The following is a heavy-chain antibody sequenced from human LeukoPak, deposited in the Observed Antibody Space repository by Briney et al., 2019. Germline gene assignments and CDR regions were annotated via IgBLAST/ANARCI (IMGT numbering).Heavy chain of an antibody. V-gene: IGHV4-34*01. Sequence: SETLSLTCAVYGGSFSGYYWSWIRQPPGKGLEWIGEINHSGSTNYNPSLKSRVTISVDTSKNQFSLKLSSVTAADTAVYYCARGLGGEMATIARYFDLWGRGTLVTVSS. D-gene: IGHD5-12*01. CDR3: ARGLGGEMATIARYFDL. J-gene: IGHJ2*01. CDR1: GGSFSGYY. CDR2: INHSGST.